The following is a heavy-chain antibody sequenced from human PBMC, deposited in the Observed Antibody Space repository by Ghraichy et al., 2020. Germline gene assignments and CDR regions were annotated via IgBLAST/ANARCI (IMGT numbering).Heavy chain of an antibody. CDR3: ARGMGGRWLQFTGVGAFDI. V-gene: IGHV3-7*03. CDR1: GFTFSSYW. Sequence: GGSLRLSCAASGFTFSSYWMSWVRQAPGKGLEWVANIKQDGSEKYYVDSVKGRFTISRDNAKNSLYLQMNSLRAEDTAVYYCARGMGGRWLQFTGVGAFDIWGQGTMVTVSS. D-gene: IGHD5-24*01. J-gene: IGHJ3*02. CDR2: IKQDGSEK.